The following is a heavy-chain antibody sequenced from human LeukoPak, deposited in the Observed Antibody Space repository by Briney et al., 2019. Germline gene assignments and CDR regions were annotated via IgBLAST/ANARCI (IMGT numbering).Heavy chain of an antibody. CDR2: ISGSGGST. J-gene: IGHJ4*02. D-gene: IGHD5-24*01. CDR1: GFTFSSYA. CDR3: ANFEGERRDGYNYEYFYY. V-gene: IGHV3-23*01. Sequence: PGGSLRLSCAASGFTFSSYAMSWVRQAPGKGLEWVSAISGSGGSTYYTDSVKGRFTISRDNSKNTLYLQMNSLRAEDTAVYYCANFEGERRDGYNYEYFYYWGQGTLVTVSS.